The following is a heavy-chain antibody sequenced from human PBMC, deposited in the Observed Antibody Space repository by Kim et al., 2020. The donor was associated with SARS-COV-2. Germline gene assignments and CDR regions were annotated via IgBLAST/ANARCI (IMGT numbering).Heavy chain of an antibody. CDR3: ARVKRHSTTWDLDY. Sequence: SETLSLTCTVSGGSISSYYWSWIRQPPGKGLEWIGYIYYSGSTNYNPSLKSRVTISVDTSKNQFSLKLSSVTAADTAVYYCARVKRHSTTWDLDYWGQGTLVTVSS. V-gene: IGHV4-59*01. J-gene: IGHJ4*02. D-gene: IGHD4-4*01. CDR1: GGSISSYY. CDR2: IYYSGST.